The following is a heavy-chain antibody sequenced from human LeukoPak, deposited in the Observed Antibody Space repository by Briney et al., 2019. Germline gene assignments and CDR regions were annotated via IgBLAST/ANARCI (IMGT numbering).Heavy chain of an antibody. CDR3: ARSSGYTYGLFDY. Sequence: GGSLRLSCAASGFTFSIYGMHWVRQAPGKGLEWVAVVSYDGSNKFYADSVKGRLTISRDNSRDTLYLQMNSLRAEDTALYYCARSSGYTYGLFDYSGQGTLVTVSS. CDR2: VSYDGSNK. D-gene: IGHD5-18*01. V-gene: IGHV3-30*03. J-gene: IGHJ4*02. CDR1: GFTFSIYG.